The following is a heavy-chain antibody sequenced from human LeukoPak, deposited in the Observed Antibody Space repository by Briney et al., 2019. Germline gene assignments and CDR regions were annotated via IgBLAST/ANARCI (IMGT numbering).Heavy chain of an antibody. CDR2: INPNSGGT. V-gene: IGHV1-2*02. Sequence: ASVKVSCKASGYTFTGYYMHWVRQAPGQGLEWMGWINPNSGGTNYAQKFQGRVTKTRDTSISTAYMELSRLRSDDTAVYYCARPPMVRGVSWFDPWGQGTLVTVSS. CDR3: ARPPMVRGVSWFDP. D-gene: IGHD3-10*01. CDR1: GYTFTGYY. J-gene: IGHJ5*02.